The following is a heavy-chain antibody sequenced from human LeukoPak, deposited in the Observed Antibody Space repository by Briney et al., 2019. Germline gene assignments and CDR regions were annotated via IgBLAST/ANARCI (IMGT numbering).Heavy chain of an antibody. J-gene: IGHJ4*02. CDR3: ASEKAVAGYY. CDR2: IYYSGST. D-gene: IGHD6-19*01. V-gene: IGHV4-39*01. Sequence: SETLSLTCTVSGGSISSSSYYWGWIRRPPGKGLEWIGSIYYSGSTYYNPSLKSRVTISVDTSKNQFSLKLSSVTAADTAVYYCASEKAVAGYYWGQGTLVTVSS. CDR1: GGSISSSSYY.